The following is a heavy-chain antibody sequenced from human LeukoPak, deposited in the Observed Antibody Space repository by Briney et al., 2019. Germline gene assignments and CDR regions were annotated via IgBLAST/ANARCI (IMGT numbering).Heavy chain of an antibody. CDR3: ARSGSADYQEQLGPPGYYHYMDV. Sequence: ASVKVSCKTSGYTFTTYGISWVRQSHGQGLEWMGWISPHNGITKYAQKVQGRVTMTADISTSTVYLELASLSSDDSALYYCARSGSADYQEQLGPPGYYHYMDVWGEGTTVTVSS. J-gene: IGHJ6*03. CDR2: ISPHNGIT. CDR1: GYTFTTYG. V-gene: IGHV1-18*01. D-gene: IGHD1-1*01.